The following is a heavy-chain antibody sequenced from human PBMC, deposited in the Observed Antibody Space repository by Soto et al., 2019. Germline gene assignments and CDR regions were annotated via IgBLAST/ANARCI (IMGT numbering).Heavy chain of an antibody. D-gene: IGHD6-19*01. CDR2: IYSGGST. CDR1: GFTVSSNY. CDR3: ARYNLGYSSGWYRVVY. Sequence: GGSLRLSCAASGFTVSSNYMSWVRQAPGKGLEWVSVIYSGGSTYYADSVKGRFTISRDNSENTLYLQMNSLRAEDTAVYYCARYNLGYSSGWYRVVYWGLGTQVPVSS. J-gene: IGHJ4*02. V-gene: IGHV3-66*01.